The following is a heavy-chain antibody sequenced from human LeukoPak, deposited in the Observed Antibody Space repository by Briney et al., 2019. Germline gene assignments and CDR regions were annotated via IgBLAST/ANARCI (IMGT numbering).Heavy chain of an antibody. D-gene: IGHD2-21*02. J-gene: IGHJ4*02. CDR1: GFTFSSYA. Sequence: GGSLRLSCAASGFTFSSYAMSWVRQAPGKGLEWVSAISGSGGSTYYADSVKGRFTISRDNSKNTLYLQMNSRRAEDTAVYYCAKGIVVVTAIRGYYFDYWGQGTLVTVSS. V-gene: IGHV3-23*01. CDR2: ISGSGGST. CDR3: AKGIVVVTAIRGYYFDY.